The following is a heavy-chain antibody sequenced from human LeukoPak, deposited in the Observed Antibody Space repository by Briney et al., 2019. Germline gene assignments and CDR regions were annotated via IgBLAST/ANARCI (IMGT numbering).Heavy chain of an antibody. CDR1: GGAFSSYA. J-gene: IGHJ5*02. Sequence: SVKVSCKASGGAFSSYAISWVRQAPGQGLEWMGGIIPIFGTANYAQKFQGRVTITADESTSTAYMELSSLRSEDTALYYTARFLDERCGSTSCYIASWFDPWGEGTLVTVSS. V-gene: IGHV1-69*13. CDR2: IIPIFGTA. CDR3: ARFLDERCGSTSCYIASWFDP. D-gene: IGHD2-2*02.